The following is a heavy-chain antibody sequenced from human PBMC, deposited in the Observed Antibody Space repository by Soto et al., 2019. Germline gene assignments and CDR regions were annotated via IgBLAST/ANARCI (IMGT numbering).Heavy chain of an antibody. CDR3: ATGKGSYYGMDV. V-gene: IGHV4-59*01. CDR1: GGSISSYY. CDR2: IYYSGST. J-gene: IGHJ6*02. Sequence: PSETLSLTCTVSGGSISSYYWSWIRQPPGKGLEWIGYIYYSGSTNYNPSLKSRVTISVDTSKNQFSLKLSSVTAADTAVYYCATGKGSYYGMDVWGQGTTVTVSS.